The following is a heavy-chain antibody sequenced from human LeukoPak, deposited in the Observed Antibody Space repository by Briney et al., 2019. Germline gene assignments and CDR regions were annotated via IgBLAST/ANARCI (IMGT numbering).Heavy chain of an antibody. D-gene: IGHD2-2*01. Sequence: GGSLRLSCAASGFTFSSYAMHWVRQAPGKGLEWVAVISYDGSNKYYADSVKGRFTISRDNSKNTLYLQMNSLRAEDTAVYYCAKDRHIVVVPAAIFYFDYWGQGTLVTVSS. V-gene: IGHV3-30-3*01. CDR2: ISYDGSNK. CDR1: GFTFSSYA. CDR3: AKDRHIVVVPAAIFYFDY. J-gene: IGHJ4*02.